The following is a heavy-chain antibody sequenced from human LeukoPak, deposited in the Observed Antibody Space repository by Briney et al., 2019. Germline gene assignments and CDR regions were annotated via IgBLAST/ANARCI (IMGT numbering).Heavy chain of an antibody. D-gene: IGHD3-22*01. CDR3: AKELKPMIVVADLFDY. Sequence: GGSLRLSCVASGFTFTDHSMHWVRQTPGKGLEWAALISYDGSNNYYADSVKGRFTISRDNSKNTLYLQMNSLRPEDTAVYYCAKELKPMIVVADLFDYWGQGTLVTVSS. CDR1: GFTFTDHS. CDR2: ISYDGSNN. V-gene: IGHV3-30*18. J-gene: IGHJ4*02.